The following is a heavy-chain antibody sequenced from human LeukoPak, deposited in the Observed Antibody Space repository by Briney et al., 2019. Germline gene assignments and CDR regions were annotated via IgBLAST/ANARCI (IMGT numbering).Heavy chain of an antibody. CDR3: ARGAYYYED. Sequence: GGSLRLSCAASGSTFSSHSMNWVRQAPGKGLEWVSYISSSSSTIYYADSVKGRFTISRDNAKNSLYLQMNSLRAEDTAVYYCARGAYYYEDWGQGTLVTVSS. J-gene: IGHJ4*02. D-gene: IGHD3-22*01. CDR2: ISSSSSTI. V-gene: IGHV3-48*01. CDR1: GSTFSSHS.